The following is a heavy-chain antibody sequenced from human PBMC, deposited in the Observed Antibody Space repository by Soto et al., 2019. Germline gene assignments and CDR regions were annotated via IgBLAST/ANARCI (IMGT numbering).Heavy chain of an antibody. V-gene: IGHV4-59*01. D-gene: IGHD3-22*01. CDR1: VDSISSYF. CDR2: MFHSGRT. Sequence: PSETLSLTCAVSVDSISSYFWTWIRQPPGKALEWIGYMFHSGRTNYNPSLTSRVTMSADTSNNQFSLTLTSVTAADTAVYYCAKAVKYYDSTGYDAFAVWGQGIMVTVSS. J-gene: IGHJ3*01. CDR3: AKAVKYYDSTGYDAFAV.